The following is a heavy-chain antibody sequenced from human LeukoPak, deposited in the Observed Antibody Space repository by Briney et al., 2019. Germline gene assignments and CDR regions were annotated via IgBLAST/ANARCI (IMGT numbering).Heavy chain of an antibody. CDR3: ARVFYLRGSASHFDY. CDR2: ISSSSSTI. J-gene: IGHJ4*02. D-gene: IGHD3-10*01. V-gene: IGHV3-48*04. Sequence: GGSLRLSCAASGFTFSSYSMNWVRQAPGKGLEWVSYISSSSSTIYYADSVKGRFTISRDNAKNSLYLQMNSLRAEDTAVYYCARVFYLRGSASHFDYWGQGTLVTVSS. CDR1: GFTFSSYS.